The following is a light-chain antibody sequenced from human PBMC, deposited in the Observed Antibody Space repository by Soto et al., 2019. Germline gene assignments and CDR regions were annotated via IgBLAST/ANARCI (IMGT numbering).Light chain of an antibody. CDR3: QQYGSSPA. J-gene: IGKJ4*01. CDR1: QSVSSSY. CDR2: GAS. V-gene: IGKV3-20*01. Sequence: EIVLTQSPGTLSLSPGERATLSCRASQSVSSSYLAWYQQKPGQAPRLLIYGASSRDTGIPDRFSGSGSGTDFTLTISRLETEDFALYYCQQYGSSPAFGGGTKVEIK.